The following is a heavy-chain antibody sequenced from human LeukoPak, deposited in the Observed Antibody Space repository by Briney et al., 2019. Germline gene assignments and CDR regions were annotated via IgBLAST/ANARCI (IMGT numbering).Heavy chain of an antibody. D-gene: IGHD6-13*01. CDR1: GGSISSSSYY. V-gene: IGHV4-39*01. Sequence: SETLSLTCTVSGGSISSSSYYWGWIRQPPGKGLEWIGSIYYSGSTYYNPSLKSRVTISVDTSKNQFSLKLSSVTAADTAVYYCARHSSIPAAGIYYFDYWGQGTLVTVSS. CDR3: ARHSSIPAAGIYYFDY. J-gene: IGHJ4*02. CDR2: IYYSGST.